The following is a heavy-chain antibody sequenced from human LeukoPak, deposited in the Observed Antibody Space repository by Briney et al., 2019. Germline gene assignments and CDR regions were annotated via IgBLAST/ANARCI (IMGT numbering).Heavy chain of an antibody. CDR2: ISGSGGST. V-gene: IGHV3-23*01. CDR3: AKDGREWPRSLDY. Sequence: GGSLRLSCAASGFTFSSYAMSWVRQAPGKGLVWVSGISGSGGSTYYADSVKGRFTISRDNSKNTLYLQMNSLRAEDTAVYYCAKDGREWPRSLDYWGQGTLVTVSS. J-gene: IGHJ4*02. D-gene: IGHD5-12*01. CDR1: GFTFSSYA.